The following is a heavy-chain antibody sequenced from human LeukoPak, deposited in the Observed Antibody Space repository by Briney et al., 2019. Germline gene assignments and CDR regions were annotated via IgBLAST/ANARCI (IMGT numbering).Heavy chain of an antibody. Sequence: GGSLRLSCAASGFTFSSYAMSWVRQAPGKGLEWVSAISGSGGSTYYADSVKGRFTISRDNAKNTLYLEMNSLRAEDTAVYYCARDNFSGFEYWGQGTLVTVSS. CDR1: GFTFSSYA. D-gene: IGHD6-19*01. J-gene: IGHJ4*02. V-gene: IGHV3-23*01. CDR3: ARDNFSGFEY. CDR2: ISGSGGST.